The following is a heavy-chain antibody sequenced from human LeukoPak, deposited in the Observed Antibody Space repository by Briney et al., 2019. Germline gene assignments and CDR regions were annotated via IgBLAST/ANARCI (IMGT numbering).Heavy chain of an antibody. CDR3: ARHVASSTWPTFDY. D-gene: IGHD6-13*01. V-gene: IGHV5-51*01. Sequence: GESLKISCKGSGYSFTSLWIGWVRQTPEEGLEWMGIIYPGDSQIKYSSSFRGQVTISVDKSISTAYLQWSSLKASDTAIYYCARHVASSTWPTFDYWGQGTPVTVSS. J-gene: IGHJ4*02. CDR1: GYSFTSLW. CDR2: IYPGDSQI.